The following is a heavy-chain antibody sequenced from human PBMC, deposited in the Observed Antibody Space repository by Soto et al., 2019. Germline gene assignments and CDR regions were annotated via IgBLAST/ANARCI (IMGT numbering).Heavy chain of an antibody. CDR2: IYTSGST. CDR1: GGSISSYY. CDR3: ARDTYYYDSSGYPGPGCYYGMDV. V-gene: IGHV4-4*07. J-gene: IGHJ6*02. Sequence: PSETLSLTCTVSGGSISSYYWSWIRQPAGKGLEWIGRIYTSGSTNYNPSLKSRVTMSVDTSKNQFSLKLSSVTAADTAVYYCARDTYYYDSSGYPGPGCYYGMDVWGQGTTVTVS. D-gene: IGHD3-22*01.